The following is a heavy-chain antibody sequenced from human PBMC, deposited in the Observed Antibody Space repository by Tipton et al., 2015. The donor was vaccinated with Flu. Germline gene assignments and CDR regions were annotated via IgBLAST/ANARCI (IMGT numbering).Heavy chain of an antibody. V-gene: IGHV1-18*01. Sequence: LVQSGAEVKKPGASVKVSCKASGYTFTSYGISWVRQAPGQGLEWMRWISAYNGNTNYAQKLQGRVTMTTDTSTSTAYMELRSLRSDDTAVYYCARAGYYDFWSGYLDYFDYWGQGTLVTVSS. CDR2: ISAYNGNT. CDR3: ARAGYYDFWSGYLDYFDY. J-gene: IGHJ4*02. D-gene: IGHD3-3*01. CDR1: GYTFTSYG.